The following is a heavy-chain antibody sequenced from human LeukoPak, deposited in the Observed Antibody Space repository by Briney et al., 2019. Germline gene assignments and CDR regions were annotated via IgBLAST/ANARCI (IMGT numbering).Heavy chain of an antibody. D-gene: IGHD6-13*01. J-gene: IGHJ6*04. CDR1: GFTFSSYG. V-gene: IGHV3-33*01. Sequence: PGRSLRLSCAASGFTFSSYGMHWVRQAPGKGLEWVAVIWYDGSNKYYADSVKGRSTISRDNSKNTLYLQMNSLRAEDTAVYYCARVGSGYSSSWYENYYYGMDVWGKGTTVTVSS. CDR2: IWYDGSNK. CDR3: ARVGSGYSSSWYENYYYGMDV.